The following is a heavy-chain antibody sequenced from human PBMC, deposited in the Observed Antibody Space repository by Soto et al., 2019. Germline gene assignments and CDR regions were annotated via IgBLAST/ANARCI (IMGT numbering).Heavy chain of an antibody. Sequence: QVQLQEWGPGLVKPSQTLSLTCTVSGGSISSGDYYWSWIRQPPGKGLQWIGYIYYSGSTYYNPSLKSRVTISVDTSKNQFSLKLSSVTAADTAVYYWARTLWDGYNSNPFDYWGRGTLVTVSS. V-gene: IGHV4-30-4*01. CDR2: IYYSGST. CDR1: GGSISSGDYY. J-gene: IGHJ4*02. CDR3: ARTLWDGYNSNPFDY. D-gene: IGHD1-1*01.